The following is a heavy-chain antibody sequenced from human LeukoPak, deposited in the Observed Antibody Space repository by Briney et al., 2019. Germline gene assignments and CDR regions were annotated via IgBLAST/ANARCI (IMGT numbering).Heavy chain of an antibody. D-gene: IGHD3-10*01. CDR2: IWYDGSNK. CDR3: ATLGGNYFDY. J-gene: IGHJ4*02. CDR1: GFIFSSYA. Sequence: GGSLRLSCAASGFIFSSYAMSWVRQAPGKGLEWVAVIWYDGSNKYYADSVKGRFTISRDNSKNTLYLQMNSLRAEDTAVYYCATLGGNYFDYWGQGTLVTVSS. V-gene: IGHV3-33*08.